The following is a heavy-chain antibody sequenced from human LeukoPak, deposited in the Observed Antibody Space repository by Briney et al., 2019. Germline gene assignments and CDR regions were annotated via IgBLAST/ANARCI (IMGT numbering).Heavy chain of an antibody. V-gene: IGHV4-59*01. CDR1: GGSISSYY. D-gene: IGHD6-13*01. Sequence: PSETLSLTCTVSGGSISSYYWSWIRQPPGKGLEWIGYIYYSGSTNYNPSLKSRVTISVDTSKNQFSLKLSSVTAADTAAYYCAGGGYSSSWYGDFDYWGQGTLVTVSS. CDR2: IYYSGST. J-gene: IGHJ4*02. CDR3: AGGGYSSSWYGDFDY.